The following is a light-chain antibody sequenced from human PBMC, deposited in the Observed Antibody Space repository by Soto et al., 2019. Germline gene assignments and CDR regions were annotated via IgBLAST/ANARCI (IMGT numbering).Light chain of an antibody. Sequence: DIQMTQSPSSVSAYVGDRVMITCRASQDINRWLAWYQQRPGKAPRLLISTASTLQSGVPARFSGSGSATDFTLTISSLQPEDFAAYYCQKGNSFPLTFGQGTRVETK. J-gene: IGKJ5*01. V-gene: IGKV1-12*01. CDR2: TAS. CDR3: QKGNSFPLT. CDR1: QDINRW.